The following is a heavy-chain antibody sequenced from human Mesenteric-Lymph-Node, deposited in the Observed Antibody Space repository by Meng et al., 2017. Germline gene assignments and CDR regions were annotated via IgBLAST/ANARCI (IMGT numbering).Heavy chain of an antibody. CDR1: GFTFSSYA. J-gene: IGHJ4*02. Sequence: GESLKISCAASGFTFSSYAMHWVRQAPGKGLEWVAVISYDGSNKYYADSVKGRFTISRDNSKNTLYLQMNSLRAEDTAVYYCATGVVYSGYETEWSFDYWGQGTLVTVSS. V-gene: IGHV3-30*04. CDR3: ATGVVYSGYETEWSFDY. D-gene: IGHD5-12*01. CDR2: ISYDGSNK.